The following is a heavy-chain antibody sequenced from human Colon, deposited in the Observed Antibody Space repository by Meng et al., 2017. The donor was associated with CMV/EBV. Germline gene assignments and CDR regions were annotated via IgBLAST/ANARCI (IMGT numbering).Heavy chain of an antibody. CDR2: ISFDGRNT. CDR1: GFTFDSYA. Sequence: GGSLRLSCATSGFTFDSYAMHWVRQTPGKGLEWVALISFDGRNTYYADSVKGRFTISRDNFKVTLYLQMNSVRLEDTAVYYCARAGLSLHNSLDYWGQGTLVTVSS. J-gene: IGHJ4*02. CDR3: ARAGLSLHNSLDY. V-gene: IGHV3-30*04. D-gene: IGHD1-1*01.